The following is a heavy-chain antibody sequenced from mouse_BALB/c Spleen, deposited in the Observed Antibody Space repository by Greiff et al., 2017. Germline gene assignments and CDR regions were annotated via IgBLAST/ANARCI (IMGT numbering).Heavy chain of an antibody. D-gene: IGHD2-1*01. CDR2: ISSGGSYT. V-gene: IGHV5-6*01. Sequence: EVKLVESGGDLVKPGGSLKLSCAASGFTFSSYGMSWVRQTPDKRLEWVATISSGGSYTYYPDSVKGRFTISRDNAKNTLYLQMSSLKSEDTAMYYCAGHRDLDYGNYVKYWYFDVWGAGTTVTVSS. CDR3: AGHRDLDYGNYVKYWYFDV. CDR1: GFTFSSYG. J-gene: IGHJ1*01.